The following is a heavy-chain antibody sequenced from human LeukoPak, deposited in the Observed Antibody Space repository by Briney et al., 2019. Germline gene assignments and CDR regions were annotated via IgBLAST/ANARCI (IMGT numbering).Heavy chain of an antibody. CDR3: AKDGQLVLFPRY. V-gene: IGHV3-23*01. D-gene: IGHD6-13*01. CDR2: ISGSGGYT. J-gene: IGHJ4*02. Sequence: GGSLRLSCAASGFTFSSYAMSWVRQAPGKGLEWVSAISGSGGYTFYADSVKGRFTISRDNSKNTLYLQMNSLRAEDTAVYYCAKDGQLVLFPRYWGQGTLVTVSS. CDR1: GFTFSSYA.